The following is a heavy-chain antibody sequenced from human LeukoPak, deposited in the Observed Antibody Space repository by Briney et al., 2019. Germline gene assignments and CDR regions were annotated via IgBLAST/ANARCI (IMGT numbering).Heavy chain of an antibody. CDR1: VDTLPKYL. V-gene: IGHV1-69*11. Sequence: SAVKVSCKLSVDTLPKYLFSWLRQARGQGGDWVGRIIHILGSAKYVKTFEGRVTTTSVESTSTAYMELSSLTSADTAMYFCARFQGWGDEFDIWGQGTMVIVSS. J-gene: IGHJ3*02. D-gene: IGHD6-19*01. CDR3: ARFQGWGDEFDI. CDR2: IIHILGSA.